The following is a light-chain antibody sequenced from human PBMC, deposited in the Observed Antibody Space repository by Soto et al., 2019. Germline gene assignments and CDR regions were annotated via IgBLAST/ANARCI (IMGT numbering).Light chain of an antibody. Sequence: EIVMTQSPATLSVSPGERATLSCRASQSVNINLAWYQQKPGQAPRLLIYGTSTRATGIPARFSGSGSGTEFTLTISSLQSEDFAVYYCQQYNNWPATFGGGTKVDI. J-gene: IGKJ4*01. CDR2: GTS. CDR3: QQYNNWPAT. CDR1: QSVNIN. V-gene: IGKV3-15*01.